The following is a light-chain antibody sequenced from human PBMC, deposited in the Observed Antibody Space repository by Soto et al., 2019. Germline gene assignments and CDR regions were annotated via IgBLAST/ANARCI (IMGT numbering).Light chain of an antibody. J-gene: IGKJ5*01. CDR2: GAS. CDR1: QSVSSNY. CDR3: QQYGSSLSIT. Sequence: EIVLTQSPGTLSLSPGERATLSCRASQSVSSNYFAWYQQKPGQAPRLLLYGASSRATGIPDRFSGSGSGTDFTLTISRLEPEDFAVYYCQQYGSSLSITFGQGTRLEIK. V-gene: IGKV3-20*01.